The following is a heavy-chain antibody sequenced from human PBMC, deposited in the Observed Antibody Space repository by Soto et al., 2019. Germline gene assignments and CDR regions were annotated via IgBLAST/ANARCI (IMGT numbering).Heavy chain of an antibody. CDR2: INSDGSST. J-gene: IGHJ4*02. Sequence: EVQLVESGGGLVQPGGSLRLSCAASGFTFSTYWMHWVRQAPGKGLVWVSRINSDGSSTSYADSVKGRFTISRDNAKNPLYLQMNSLRAEDTAVYYCARVDGSSGWYPDYWGQGTLVTVSS. CDR1: GFTFSTYW. D-gene: IGHD6-19*01. CDR3: ARVDGSSGWYPDY. V-gene: IGHV3-74*01.